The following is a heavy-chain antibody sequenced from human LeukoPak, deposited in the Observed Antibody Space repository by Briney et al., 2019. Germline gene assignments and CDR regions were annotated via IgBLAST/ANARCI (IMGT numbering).Heavy chain of an antibody. D-gene: IGHD2-2*01. V-gene: IGHV4-59*08. CDR1: GGPISSYY. CDR3: ARTDGLGYCSSTRCNDAFDI. CDR2: IYYSGGT. J-gene: IGHJ3*02. Sequence: ETLSLTCAVSGGPISSYYWSCIRQPPGKAMEWIGYIYYSGGTNYNTSLKSRVTISVDTSKNQFSLKLSSVTAADTAVYYCARTDGLGYCSSTRCNDAFDIWGQGTMVTVSS.